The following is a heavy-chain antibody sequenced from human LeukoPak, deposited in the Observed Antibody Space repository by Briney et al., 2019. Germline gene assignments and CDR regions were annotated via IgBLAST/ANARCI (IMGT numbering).Heavy chain of an antibody. CDR3: AREDGDYWFDP. J-gene: IGHJ5*02. D-gene: IGHD4-17*01. V-gene: IGHV4-30-4*08. Sequence: SETLSLTCTVSGGSIRSGDYYWSWIRQPPGKGLEWIGYIYYSGSTYYNPSLKSRVTISVDTSKNQFSLKLSSVTAADTAVYYCAREDGDYWFDPWGQGTLVTVSS. CDR2: IYYSGST. CDR1: GGSIRSGDYY.